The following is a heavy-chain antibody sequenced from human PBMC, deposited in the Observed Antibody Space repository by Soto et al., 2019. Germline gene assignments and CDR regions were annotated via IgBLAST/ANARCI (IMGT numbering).Heavy chain of an antibody. CDR3: ARVELERRVAFDI. V-gene: IGHV4-30-4*02. Sequence: PSATLALTCTCSSVSISSGDYYWSWILQPPGKGLEWIGYIYYSGSTYYNPSLKSRVTISVDTSKNQFSLKLSSVTAADTAVYNCARVELERRVAFDIWGQGTMVTVSS. CDR2: IYYSGST. J-gene: IGHJ3*02. CDR1: SVSISSGDYY. D-gene: IGHD1-1*01.